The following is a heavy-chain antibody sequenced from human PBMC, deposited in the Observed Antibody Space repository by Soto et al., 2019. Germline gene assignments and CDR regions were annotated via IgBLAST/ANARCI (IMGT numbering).Heavy chain of an antibody. V-gene: IGHV2-5*02. Sequence: QITLKESGPTLVKPTQTLTLTCTFSGFSLTTSGVGVGWIRQPPGKALEWLALLYWDDDNQYSPSLRNRLTLTKDTSKNQVVLTMTNMDPVDTATYYCAHGSGWVFDYWGQGTRVTVSS. CDR1: GFSLTTSGVG. J-gene: IGHJ4*02. CDR2: LYWDDDN. CDR3: AHGSGWVFDY. D-gene: IGHD6-19*01.